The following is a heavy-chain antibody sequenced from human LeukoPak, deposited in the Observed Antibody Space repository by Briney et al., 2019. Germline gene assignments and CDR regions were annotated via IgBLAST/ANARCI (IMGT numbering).Heavy chain of an antibody. J-gene: IGHJ4*02. V-gene: IGHV3-74*01. CDR1: GFTFSSDW. CDR2: IKGDGGIT. D-gene: IGHD3-22*01. CDR3: ARDQGENYDSSGYYPY. Sequence: PGGSLRLSCAASGFTFSSDWMHWVRQTPGKGLVWVSRIKGDGGITTYADSVKGRFTISRDNAKNSLYLQMNSLRAEDTAVYYCARDQGENYDSSGYYPYWGQGTLVTVSS.